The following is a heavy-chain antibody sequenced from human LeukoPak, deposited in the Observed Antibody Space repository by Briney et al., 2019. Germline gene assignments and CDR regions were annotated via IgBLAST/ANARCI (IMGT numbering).Heavy chain of an antibody. CDR2: IYYSGST. Sequence: SETLSLTCTVSGGSISSGGYYWSWIRQHPGKGLEWIGYIYYSGSTYYNPSLKSRVTISVDTSKNQFSLKLSSVTAADTAVYYCAREMRDYYGSGSSSHANYWGQGTLVTVSS. CDR1: GGSISSGGYY. J-gene: IGHJ4*02. V-gene: IGHV4-31*03. D-gene: IGHD3-10*01. CDR3: AREMRDYYGSGSSSHANY.